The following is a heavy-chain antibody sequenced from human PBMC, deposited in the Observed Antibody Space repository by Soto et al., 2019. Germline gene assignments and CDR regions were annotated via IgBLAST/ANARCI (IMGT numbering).Heavy chain of an antibody. D-gene: IGHD1-26*01. V-gene: IGHV3-23*01. CDR2: ISPSGDNT. Sequence: EVQLLESGGGLVQPGGSLRLSCAASGFTFSSYAMNWVRQAPGKGLEWVSAISPSGDNTYYADSVKGRFTISRDNSKNTLYLQMSSLRAEDTAVYYCAKSGSYSYFDYWGQGTLVTVSS. CDR1: GFTFSSYA. J-gene: IGHJ4*02. CDR3: AKSGSYSYFDY.